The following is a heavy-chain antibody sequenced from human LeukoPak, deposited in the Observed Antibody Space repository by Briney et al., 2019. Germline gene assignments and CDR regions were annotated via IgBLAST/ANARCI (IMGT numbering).Heavy chain of an antibody. Sequence: SETLSLTCAVYGGSFSGYYWSWIRQPPGKGLEWIGEINHSGSTNYNPSLKSRVTISVDTSKNQFSLKLSSVTAADTAVYYCARRYASSYYHGSGSYNYWGQGTLVTVSS. CDR3: ARRYASSYYHGSGSYNY. CDR2: INHSGST. CDR1: GGSFSGYY. D-gene: IGHD3-10*01. J-gene: IGHJ4*02. V-gene: IGHV4-34*01.